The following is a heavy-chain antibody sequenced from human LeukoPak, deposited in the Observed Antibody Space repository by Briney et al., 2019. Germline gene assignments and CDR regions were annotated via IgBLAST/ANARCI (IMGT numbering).Heavy chain of an antibody. CDR2: IYYSGST. J-gene: IGHJ4*02. Sequence: SETLSLTCTVSGGSISGYYWSLIRQPPGKGLEYIGYIYYSGSTNYNPSLKSRVTISLDTSKNQFSLKLNSVTAADTAVYYCARQSSGERPNFDSWGPGTLVTVSS. CDR3: ARQSSGERPNFDS. V-gene: IGHV4-59*08. D-gene: IGHD6-25*01. CDR1: GGSISGYY.